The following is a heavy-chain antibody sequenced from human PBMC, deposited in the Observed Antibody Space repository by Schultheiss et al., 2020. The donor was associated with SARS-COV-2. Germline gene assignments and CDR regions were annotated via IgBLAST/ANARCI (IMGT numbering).Heavy chain of an antibody. J-gene: IGHJ4*02. Sequence: GESLKISCAASGFTFSSYGMHWVRQAPGKGLEWVAVIWYDGSNKYYADSVKGRFTISRDNSKNTLYLQMNRLRAEDTAVYYCARGLLVPAATYWGQGTLVTVSS. CDR2: IWYDGSNK. V-gene: IGHV3-33*01. CDR1: GFTFSSYG. D-gene: IGHD2-2*01. CDR3: ARGLLVPAATY.